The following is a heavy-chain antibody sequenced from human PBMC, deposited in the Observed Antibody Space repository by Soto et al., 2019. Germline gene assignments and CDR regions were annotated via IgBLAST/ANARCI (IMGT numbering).Heavy chain of an antibody. CDR1: GYTFTSYG. CDR2: ISAYNGNT. Sequence: QVQLVQSGAEVKKPGASVKVSCKASGYTFTSYGISWVRQAPGQGLEWMGWISAYNGNTNYAQKLQGRVTMTTDTSTSTAYMELRRLRSDDTAVYYCARVGRYYDYVWGSYRYHLFDYWGQGTLVTVSS. J-gene: IGHJ4*02. V-gene: IGHV1-18*01. CDR3: ARVGRYYDYVWGSYRYHLFDY. D-gene: IGHD3-16*02.